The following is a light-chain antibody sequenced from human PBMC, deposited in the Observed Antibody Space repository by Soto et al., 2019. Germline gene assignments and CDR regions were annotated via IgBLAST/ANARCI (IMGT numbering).Light chain of an antibody. V-gene: IGLV2-8*01. CDR2: GVT. CDR1: SSDVGGYNY. Sequence: QSVLTQPPSASGSPGQSVTISCTGTSSDVGGYNYVSWYQQHPGKAPKLMIYGVTKRPSGVPDRFSGSKSGNTASLTVSGLQAEDEADYYCSSYAGTSKLVFGGGTKPTVL. J-gene: IGLJ2*01. CDR3: SSYAGTSKLV.